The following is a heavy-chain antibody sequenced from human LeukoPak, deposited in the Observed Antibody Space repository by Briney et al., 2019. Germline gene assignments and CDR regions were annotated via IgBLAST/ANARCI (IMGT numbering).Heavy chain of an antibody. CDR3: ARDLLNYDFWSGYYNWFDP. CDR2: ISAYNGNT. D-gene: IGHD3-3*01. V-gene: IGHV1-18*01. CDR1: GYTFTSYG. J-gene: IGHJ5*02. Sequence: ASVKVSCKASGYTFTSYGIRWVRQAPGQGLAWMGWISAYNGNTNYAQKLQGRVTMTPDTSTSTAYMELRSLRSDDTAVYYCARDLLNYDFWSGYYNWFDPWGQGTLVTVSS.